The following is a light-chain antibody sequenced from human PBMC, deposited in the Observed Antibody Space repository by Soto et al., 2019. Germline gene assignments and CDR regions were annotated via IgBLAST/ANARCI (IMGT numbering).Light chain of an antibody. CDR2: EVS. J-gene: IGLJ2*01. V-gene: IGLV2-14*01. Sequence: QSALTQPASVSGSPGQSITISCTGTSSDVGGYNYVSWYQQHPGKAPKLMIYEVSNRPSGVSNRFSGSKSGNTASLTISGLXXEXXADYYCSSYTSSSTLVFGGGTKLTVL. CDR1: SSDVGGYNY. CDR3: SSYTSSSTLV.